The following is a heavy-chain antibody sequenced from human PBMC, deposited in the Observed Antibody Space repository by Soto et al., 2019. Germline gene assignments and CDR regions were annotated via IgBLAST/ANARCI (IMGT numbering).Heavy chain of an antibody. CDR2: INHSGST. CDR1: GGSFSGYY. Sequence: QVQLQQWGAGLLKPSETLSLTCAVYGGSFSGYYWSWIRQPPGKGLEWIGEINHSGSTNYNPSLKSRVTISVDTSKNQDALKLSSVTAADTAVYYCARSRKGGYSYGRDYYYGMDVWGQGTTVTVSS. D-gene: IGHD5-18*01. V-gene: IGHV4-34*01. CDR3: ARSRKGGYSYGRDYYYGMDV. J-gene: IGHJ6*02.